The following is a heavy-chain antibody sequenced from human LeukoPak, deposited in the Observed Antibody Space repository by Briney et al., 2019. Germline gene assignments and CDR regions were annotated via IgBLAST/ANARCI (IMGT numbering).Heavy chain of an antibody. CDR1: GYTFTSYG. CDR3: ARDRGLLWFQNAFDI. D-gene: IGHD2-21*02. J-gene: IGHJ3*02. Sequence: GASVKVSCKASGYTFTSYGISWVRQAPGQGLEWMGWISAYNGNTNYAQKLQGRVTMTTDTSTSTAYMELRSLRSDDTAVYYCARDRGLLWFQNAFDIWGQGTMVTVSS. V-gene: IGHV1-18*01. CDR2: ISAYNGNT.